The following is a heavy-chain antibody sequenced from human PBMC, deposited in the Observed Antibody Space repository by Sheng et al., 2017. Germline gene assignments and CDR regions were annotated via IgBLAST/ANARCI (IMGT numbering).Heavy chain of an antibody. Sequence: QVQLVQSGAEVKKPGSSVKVSCKASGGTFSSYTISWVRQAPGQGLEWMGRIIPILGIANYAQKFQGRVTITADKSTSTAYMELSSLRSEDTAVYYCARDTIGGKEMAIDYWGQGTLVTVSS. CDR2: IIPILGIA. D-gene: IGHD2-21*01. CDR3: ARDTIGGKEMAIDY. CDR1: GGTFSSYT. J-gene: IGHJ4*02. V-gene: IGHV1-69*08.